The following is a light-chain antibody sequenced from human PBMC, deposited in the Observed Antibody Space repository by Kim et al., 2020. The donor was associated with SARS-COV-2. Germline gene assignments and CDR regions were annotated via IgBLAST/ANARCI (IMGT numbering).Light chain of an antibody. Sequence: SSELTQDPAVSVALGQTVRITCQGDSLRSYYATWYQQKPGQAPILVIYGKNNRPSGIPDRFSGSSSGNTASLTITGTQAGDEADYYCNSRDSNNNVLFGGGIRLTVL. CDR1: SLRSYY. V-gene: IGLV3-19*01. CDR3: NSRDSNNNVL. J-gene: IGLJ2*01. CDR2: GKN.